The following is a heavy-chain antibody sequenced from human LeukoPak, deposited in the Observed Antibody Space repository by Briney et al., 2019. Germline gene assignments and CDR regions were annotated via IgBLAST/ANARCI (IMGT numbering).Heavy chain of an antibody. CDR2: IYPGDSDT. J-gene: IGHJ3*02. V-gene: IGHV5-51*01. CDR3: ARYYSLDMMRTEYYYDSSGYSLDAFDI. D-gene: IGHD3-22*01. Sequence: KPGESLKISCKGSGYSFTNYWIGWVRQMPGKGLEWMGIIYPGDSDTRYSPSFQGQVTISADKSISTAYLRWSSLKASDTAMYYCARYYSLDMMRTEYYYDSSGYSLDAFDIWGQGTMVTVSS. CDR1: GYSFTNYW.